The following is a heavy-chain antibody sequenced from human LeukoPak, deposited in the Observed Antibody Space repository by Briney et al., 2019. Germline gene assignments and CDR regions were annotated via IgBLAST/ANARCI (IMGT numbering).Heavy chain of an antibody. D-gene: IGHD6-6*01. CDR2: IYYSGFT. Sequence: SETLSLTCTVSGGSISSYYWSWIRQPLGKGLEWIGHIYYSGFTNYNPSLKSRVTMSVDTSKNQFSLKLSSVTAADTAVYYCARYGSSSLRAGYYYYMDVWGKGTTVTVSS. CDR3: ARYGSSSLRAGYYYYMDV. V-gene: IGHV4-59*01. J-gene: IGHJ6*03. CDR1: GGSISSYY.